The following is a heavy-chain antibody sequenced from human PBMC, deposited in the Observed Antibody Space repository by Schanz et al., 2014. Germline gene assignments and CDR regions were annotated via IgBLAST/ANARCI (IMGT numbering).Heavy chain of an antibody. CDR3: AKHVRSLTGNDY. CDR1: GFTFSSYT. V-gene: IGHV3-23*04. D-gene: IGHD3-9*01. Sequence: EVRLVESGGGLVKPGGSLRLSCAASGFTFSSYTMNWVRQAPGKGLEWVSALTGSGTTTYYADSVKGRFTISRDNSKNTLDLQMNSLRAEDTAVYYCAKHVRSLTGNDYWGQGTLVTVSS. J-gene: IGHJ4*02. CDR2: LTGSGTTT.